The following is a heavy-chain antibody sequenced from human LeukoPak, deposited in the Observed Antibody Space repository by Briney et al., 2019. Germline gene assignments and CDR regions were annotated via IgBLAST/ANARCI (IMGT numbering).Heavy chain of an antibody. Sequence: PGGSLRLSCAASGFTFDDYAMHWVRQAPGKGLEWVSLISGDGGSTYYADSVKGRFTISRDNSKNSLYLQMNSLRTEDTAFYYSAQDIIWSTTKADYWGQGTLVTVSS. CDR1: GFTFDDYA. V-gene: IGHV3-43*02. CDR2: ISGDGGST. CDR3: AQDIIWSTTKADY. D-gene: IGHD1-1*01. J-gene: IGHJ4*02.